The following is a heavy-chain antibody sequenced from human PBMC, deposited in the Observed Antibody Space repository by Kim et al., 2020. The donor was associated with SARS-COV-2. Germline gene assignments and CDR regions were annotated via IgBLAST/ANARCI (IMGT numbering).Heavy chain of an antibody. CDR1: GFTFKNYA. CDR3: AKDPVAAAGPGWFDS. J-gene: IGHJ5*01. Sequence: GGSLRLSCAASGFTFKNYAMTWVRQAPGQGLEWVSDISASGDSTYYADSVKGRFTISRDNSKNTLYLQMNSLRAEDTAVYYCAKDPVAAAGPGWFDSWG. CDR2: ISASGDST. D-gene: IGHD6-13*01. V-gene: IGHV3-23*01.